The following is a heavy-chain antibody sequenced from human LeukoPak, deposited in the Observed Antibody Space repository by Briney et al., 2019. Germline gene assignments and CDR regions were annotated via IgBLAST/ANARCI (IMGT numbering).Heavy chain of an antibody. J-gene: IGHJ4*02. CDR1: GFTFSNYW. Sequence: GGSLRLSCAASGFTFSNYWMHWVRQAPGKGLEWVSRINERATIISYADSVKGRFTISRENARNTLYLQMNSLTAEDTAVYYCVRDLILVWTPGDDFDHWGQGTLVSVTS. V-gene: IGHV3-74*01. D-gene: IGHD3-16*01. CDR3: VRDLILVWTPGDDFDH. CDR2: INERATII.